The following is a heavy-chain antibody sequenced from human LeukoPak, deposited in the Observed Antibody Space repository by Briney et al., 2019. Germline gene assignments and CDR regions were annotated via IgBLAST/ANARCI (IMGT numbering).Heavy chain of an antibody. CDR1: GYTFTSYA. D-gene: IGHD2-2*01. J-gene: IGHJ4*02. Sequence: ASVKVSCKASGYTFTSYAMHWVRQAPGQRLEWMGWINAGNGNTKYSQKFQGRVTITRDTSASTAYMELRSLRSDDTAVYYCARGGYCSSTSCYPTHGSNYWGQGTLVTVSS. CDR2: INAGNGNT. CDR3: ARGGYCSSTSCYPTHGSNY. V-gene: IGHV1-3*01.